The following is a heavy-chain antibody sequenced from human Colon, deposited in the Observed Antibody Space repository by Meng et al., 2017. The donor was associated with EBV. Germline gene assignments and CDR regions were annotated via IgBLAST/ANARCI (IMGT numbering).Heavy chain of an antibody. D-gene: IGHD2-21*01. CDR2: IHHSGSA. CDR3: ASFDHIPRRNYFDY. J-gene: IGHJ4*02. V-gene: IGHV4-30-4*01. CDR1: GGSMGSGNYY. Sequence: GSVHGCGGPFQPLVLPSTVPGGSMGSGNYYWSCIRQPPGKGLEWIWYIHHSGSAYYNPSLKSRVSISVDTSKNQFSLNLNSMTAADTAVYYCASFDHIPRRNYFDYWGQGTLVTVSS.